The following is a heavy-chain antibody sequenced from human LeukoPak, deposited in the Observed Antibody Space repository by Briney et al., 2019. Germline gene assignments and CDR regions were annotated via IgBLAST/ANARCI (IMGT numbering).Heavy chain of an antibody. Sequence: GGSLRLSCAASGFTFSRYAMKWVRQAPGKGLEWVSCIGSSGSYTYYADSVKGRFTISRDNAKSSLYLQMDSLRAEDGAVYYCAREDYSSGNPTIDTWGQGTLVTVSS. J-gene: IGHJ5*02. D-gene: IGHD3-10*01. V-gene: IGHV3-21*01. CDR1: GFTFSRYA. CDR2: IGSSGSYT. CDR3: AREDYSSGNPTIDT.